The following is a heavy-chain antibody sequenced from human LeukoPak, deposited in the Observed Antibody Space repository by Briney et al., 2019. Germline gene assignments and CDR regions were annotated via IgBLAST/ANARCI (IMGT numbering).Heavy chain of an antibody. CDR3: AKATAYYDSSGPDY. J-gene: IGHJ4*02. D-gene: IGHD3-22*01. V-gene: IGHV3-23*01. CDR2: ISGSGGST. CDR1: GFTFSSYA. Sequence: GESLRLSCAASGFTFSSYAMSWVRQAPGKGLEWVSAISGSGGSTYYADSVKDRFTISRDNSKNTLYLQMNSLRAEDTAVYYCAKATAYYDSSGPDYWGQGTLVTVSS.